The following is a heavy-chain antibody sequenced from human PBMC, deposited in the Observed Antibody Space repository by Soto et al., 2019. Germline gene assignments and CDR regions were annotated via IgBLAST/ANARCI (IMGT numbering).Heavy chain of an antibody. CDR1: GGSISSGGYY. CDR3: AREPLT. CDR2: IYYSGST. Sequence: QVQLQESGPGLVKPSQTLSLTCTVSGGSISSGGYYWNWIRQHPGKGLEWIGYIYYSGSTYYNPALMSRVTISVDTSKHQCPLKLSSVTAAGTAADYCAREPLTWGQGTLVTVPS. J-gene: IGHJ4*02. V-gene: IGHV4-31*03.